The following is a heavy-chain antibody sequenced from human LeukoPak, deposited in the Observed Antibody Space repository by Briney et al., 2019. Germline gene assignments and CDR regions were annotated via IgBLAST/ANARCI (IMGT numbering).Heavy chain of an antibody. Sequence: SGTLSLTRAVSGGSISSSNWWSWVRQPPGKGLEWIGEIYHSGSTNYNPSLKSRVTISVDKSKNQFSLKLSSVTAADTAVYYCARAIQLWPTYYFDYWGQGTLVTVSS. J-gene: IGHJ4*02. CDR3: ARAIQLWPTYYFDY. V-gene: IGHV4-4*02. CDR2: IYHSGST. CDR1: GGSISSSNW. D-gene: IGHD5-18*01.